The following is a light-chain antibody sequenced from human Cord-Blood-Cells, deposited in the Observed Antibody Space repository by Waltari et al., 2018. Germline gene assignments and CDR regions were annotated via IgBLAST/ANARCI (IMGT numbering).Light chain of an antibody. CDR3: SSYTSSSTLWV. J-gene: IGLJ3*02. CDR2: EVS. V-gene: IGLV2-14*01. CDR1: SSDVGGYNY. Sequence: QSALTQPASVSGSPGQSITISCTGTSSDVGGYNYVSWYQQHPGKAPKLMIYEVSNRASGVSNRFSGSKYGNPASLTISGLQAEDEADYYCSSYTSSSTLWVFGGGTKLTVL.